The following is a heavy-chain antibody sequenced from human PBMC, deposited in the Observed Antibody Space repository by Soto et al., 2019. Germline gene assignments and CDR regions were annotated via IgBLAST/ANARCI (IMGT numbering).Heavy chain of an antibody. J-gene: IGHJ5*02. Sequence: SVKVSCKASGGTFSSYTISWVRQAPGQGLEWMGRIIPILGIANYAQKFQGRVTITADKSTSTAYMELSSLRSEDTAVYYCARDPLVSAGNNWFDPWGQGTLVTVSS. V-gene: IGHV1-69*04. CDR2: IIPILGIA. CDR1: GGTFSSYT. D-gene: IGHD3-10*01. CDR3: ARDPLVSAGNNWFDP.